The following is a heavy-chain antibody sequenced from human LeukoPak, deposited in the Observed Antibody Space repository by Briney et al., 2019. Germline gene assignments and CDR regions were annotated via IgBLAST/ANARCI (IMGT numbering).Heavy chain of an antibody. D-gene: IGHD3-3*01. V-gene: IGHV1-2*02. CDR3: ARDFWSGYIDY. CDR1: GYTFTGYY. CDR2: INPNSGGT. J-gene: IGHJ4*02. Sequence: ASVKVSCKASGYTFTGYYMHWVRQAPGQGLEWMGWINPNSGGTNYAQKFQGRVTMTRDTSISTAYMELSRLGSDNTAVYYCARDFWSGYIDYWGQGTLVTVSS.